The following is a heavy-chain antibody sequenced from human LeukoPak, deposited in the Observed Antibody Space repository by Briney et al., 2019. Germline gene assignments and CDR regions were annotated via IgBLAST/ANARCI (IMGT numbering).Heavy chain of an antibody. CDR3: ARVPLVVVPAAVYYYYGMDV. J-gene: IGHJ6*02. CDR1: GFTFSDYY. CDR2: ISSSGSTI. D-gene: IGHD2-2*01. Sequence: GGSLRLSCAASGFTFSDYYMSWIRQAPGKGLEWVSYISSSGSTIYYADSVKGRFTISRDNAKNSLYLQMSSLRAEDTAVYYCARVPLVVVPAAVYYYYGMDVWGQGTTVTVSS. V-gene: IGHV3-11*01.